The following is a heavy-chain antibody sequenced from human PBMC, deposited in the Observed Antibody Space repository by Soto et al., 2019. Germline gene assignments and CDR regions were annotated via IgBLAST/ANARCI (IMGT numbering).Heavy chain of an antibody. Sequence: EVQLLESGGGLVQPGGSLRLSCAAAGFTFSSYDMSWVRQAPGEGMVWVSAISASGVGTFYEVSVKGRFNISREISKNTLYVQMNSLRAEDTAMYYCAKEDDEWTNCYFDIWGQGTMVTVSS. D-gene: IGHD3-3*01. CDR1: GFTFSSYD. CDR2: ISASGVGT. J-gene: IGHJ3*02. V-gene: IGHV3-23*01. CDR3: AKEDDEWTNCYFDI.